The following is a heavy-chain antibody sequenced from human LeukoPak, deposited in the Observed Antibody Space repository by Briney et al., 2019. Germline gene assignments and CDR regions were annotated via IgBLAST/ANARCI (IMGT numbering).Heavy chain of an antibody. V-gene: IGHV4-4*09. CDR1: GGSISSYY. CDR2: IYNSGST. D-gene: IGHD1-7*01. Sequence: SETLSLTCTVSGGSISSYYWSWIRQPPGKGLEWIGYIYNSGSTSYSPSLKSRVTISADTSKNQFSLKLSSVTAADTAVYYCAAITGTKSGALDIWGRGTMVTVSS. CDR3: AAITGTKSGALDI. J-gene: IGHJ3*02.